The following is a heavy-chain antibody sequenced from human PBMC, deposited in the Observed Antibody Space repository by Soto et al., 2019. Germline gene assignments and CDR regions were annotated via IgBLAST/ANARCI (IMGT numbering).Heavy chain of an antibody. CDR3: ARDKPFSAGY. J-gene: IGHJ4*02. D-gene: IGHD3-3*02. CDR1: GYTFLDFY. CDR2: INPSGCGT. Sequence: QVQLVQSETEVKKPGASVKVSCKASGYTFLDFYIHWVRQAPGQGLEWMGFINPSGCGTTYAQKCQGRLTMTRDTSTSTVYMELISLRSEDTASYYCARDKPFSAGYWGQGTLVT. V-gene: IGHV1-46*01.